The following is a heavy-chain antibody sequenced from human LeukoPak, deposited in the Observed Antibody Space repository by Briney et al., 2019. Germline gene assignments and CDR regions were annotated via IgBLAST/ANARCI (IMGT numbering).Heavy chain of an antibody. D-gene: IGHD2-8*01. J-gene: IGHJ5*02. CDR2: TYYSGST. CDR1: GGSISSGDYY. V-gene: IGHV4-30-4*01. CDR3: AREGVYAKGYNWFDP. Sequence: SETLSLTCTVSGGSISSGDYYWSWIRQPPGKGLEWIGYTYYSGSTYYNPSLKSRVTISVDTSKNQFSLKLSSVTAADTAVYYCAREGVYAKGYNWFDPWGQGTPVTVSS.